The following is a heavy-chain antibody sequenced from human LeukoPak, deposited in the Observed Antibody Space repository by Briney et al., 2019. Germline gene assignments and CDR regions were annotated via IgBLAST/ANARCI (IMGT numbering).Heavy chain of an antibody. J-gene: IGHJ6*03. CDR2: IYTSGST. V-gene: IGHV4-61*02. CDR3: ASSSNRYYYYYMDV. CDR1: GGSISSSSYY. D-gene: IGHD1-14*01. Sequence: PSETLSLTCTVSGGSISSSSYYWSWIRQPAGKGLEWIGRIYTSGSTNYNPSLKSRVTISVDTSKNQFSLKLSSVTAADTAVYYCASSSNRYYYYYMDVWGKGTTVTVSS.